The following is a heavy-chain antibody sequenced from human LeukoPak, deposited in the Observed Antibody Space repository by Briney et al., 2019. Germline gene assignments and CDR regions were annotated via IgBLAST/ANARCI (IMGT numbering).Heavy chain of an antibody. D-gene: IGHD6-13*01. J-gene: IGHJ4*02. CDR1: GFTFSSYG. V-gene: IGHV3-30*02. CDR3: ARAPPLRIAAAGTNYFDY. CDR2: IRYDGSNK. Sequence: GGSLRLSCAASGFTFSSYGMHWVRQAPGKGLEWVAFIRYDGSNKYYADSVKGRFTISRDNSKNTLYLQMNSLRAEDTAVYYCARAPPLRIAAAGTNYFDYWGQGTLVTVSS.